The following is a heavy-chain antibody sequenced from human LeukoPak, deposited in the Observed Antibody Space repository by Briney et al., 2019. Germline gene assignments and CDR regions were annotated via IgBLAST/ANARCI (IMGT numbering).Heavy chain of an antibody. V-gene: IGHV4-38-2*02. J-gene: IGHJ6*03. Sequence: SSETLSLTCTVSGYSISSGYYWGWIRQPPGKGLEWIGSIYHSGSTNYNPSLKSRVTISVDTSKNQFSLKLSSVTAADTAVYYCARGQYSGYAKTYYYYYMDVWGKGTTVTVSS. CDR3: ARGQYSGYAKTYYYYYMDV. D-gene: IGHD5-12*01. CDR2: IYHSGST. CDR1: GYSISSGYY.